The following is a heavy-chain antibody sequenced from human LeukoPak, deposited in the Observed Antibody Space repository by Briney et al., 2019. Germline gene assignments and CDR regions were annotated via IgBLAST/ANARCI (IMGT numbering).Heavy chain of an antibody. D-gene: IGHD2-15*01. CDR3: AKGGVVHALDI. J-gene: IGHJ3*02. V-gene: IGHV3-23*01. CDR1: RFTHSCIY. CDR2: INGNGGST. Sequence: PGGSLRLSCAASRFTHSCIYMIWLPQAPGKGLEWVTAINGNGGSTYHAVSVKGSFTISRDNSKNTLYLQMKSLRAEDTAVYYCAKGGVVHALDIWGQGTMVTVSS.